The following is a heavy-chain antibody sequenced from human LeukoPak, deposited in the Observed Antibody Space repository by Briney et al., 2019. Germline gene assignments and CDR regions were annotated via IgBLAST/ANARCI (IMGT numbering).Heavy chain of an antibody. V-gene: IGHV3-33*01. CDR3: ARDPFDGDSRWDY. CDR1: GFSFSSYG. Sequence: GRSLRLSCVASGFSFSSYGMHWVRQAPGKGLEWVAVIWYDGSKKYYADSVKGRFTISRDNVKNTLYLQMNSLRAEDTAVYYCARDPFDGDSRWDYWGQGTLVTVSS. CDR2: IWYDGSKK. J-gene: IGHJ4*02. D-gene: IGHD4-17*01.